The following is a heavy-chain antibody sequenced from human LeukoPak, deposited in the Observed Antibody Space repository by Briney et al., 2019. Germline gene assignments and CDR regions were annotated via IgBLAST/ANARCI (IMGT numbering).Heavy chain of an antibody. Sequence: GGSLRLSCAASGFTFSSYAMSWVRQAPGKGLEWVSAISGSGDRTDYVDSVKGRFTISRDNSKNTLYLQMNSLRAEDTAVYYCAKDLEVRGVTTGNWFDLWGQGTLVTVSS. CDR2: ISGSGDRT. V-gene: IGHV3-23*01. CDR3: AKDLEVRGVTTGNWFDL. D-gene: IGHD3-10*01. CDR1: GFTFSSYA. J-gene: IGHJ5*02.